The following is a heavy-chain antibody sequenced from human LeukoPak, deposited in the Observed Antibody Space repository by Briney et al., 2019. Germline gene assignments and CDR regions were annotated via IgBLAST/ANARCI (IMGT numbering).Heavy chain of an antibody. D-gene: IGHD3-22*01. CDR2: IKQDGSEE. Sequence: GGSLRLSCAASGFIFSDYWMSWVRQAPGKGLEWVANIKQDGSEEYYVDSVKGRFTISRDNAKNSLYLQMNSLRAEDTSVYYCASHSSGYFGWGQGTLVTVSS. J-gene: IGHJ4*02. CDR1: GFIFSDYW. CDR3: ASHSSGYFG. V-gene: IGHV3-7*01.